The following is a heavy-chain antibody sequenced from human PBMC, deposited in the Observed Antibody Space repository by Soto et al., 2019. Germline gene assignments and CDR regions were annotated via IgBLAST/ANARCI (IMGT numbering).Heavy chain of an antibody. V-gene: IGHV1-2*02. CDR1: GYTFTGHF. J-gene: IGHJ4*02. CDR2: IGPESGAT. Sequence: ASVKVSCKASGYTFTGHFIHWVRQASEQGPEWMGEIGPESGATRYAQKSQGRVTMTREMSITPVYMELNNLSPDDTAVYYCGRGRSGQLVVFYWGQGTPVTVSS. D-gene: IGHD6-6*01. CDR3: GRGRSGQLVVFY.